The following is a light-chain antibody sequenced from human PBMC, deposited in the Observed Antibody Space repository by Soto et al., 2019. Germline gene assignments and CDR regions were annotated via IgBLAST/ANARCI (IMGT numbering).Light chain of an antibody. CDR3: QQYGTSPFT. CDR1: QNISSNY. Sequence: EIVLTQSPGTLSLSAGERATLSCRAGQNISSNYLAWYQQKPGQAPRLLIYGASSRATDIPDRFSGGGSGTDFTLTVNRLEPEDCAVYYCQQYGTSPFTFGPGTRVDIK. CDR2: GAS. V-gene: IGKV3-20*01. J-gene: IGKJ3*01.